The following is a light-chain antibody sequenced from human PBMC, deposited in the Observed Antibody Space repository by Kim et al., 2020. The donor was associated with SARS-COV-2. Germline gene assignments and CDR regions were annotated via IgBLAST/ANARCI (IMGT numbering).Light chain of an antibody. J-gene: IGKJ2*01. Sequence: DIQMTQSPSTLYASVGDRVTITCRASQSISSWLAWYQQRPGRAPRLLIYDASNLESGVPLRFSGSGSGTEFTLTISSLHLEDIATYYCQQYYSYSYVFGQGTKLDIK. V-gene: IGKV1-5*01. CDR3: QQYYSYSYV. CDR2: DAS. CDR1: QSISSW.